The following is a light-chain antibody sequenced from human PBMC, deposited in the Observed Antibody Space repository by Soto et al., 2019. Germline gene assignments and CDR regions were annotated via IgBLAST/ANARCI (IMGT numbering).Light chain of an antibody. V-gene: IGKV3-11*01. J-gene: IGKJ4*01. CDR3: QKRSNWRVN. CDR2: DAY. CDR1: QSVNIY. Sequence: MALTQCPATRSLSPLERAPRSFSASQSVNIYLAWYQQKPGQAPRLLIYDAYNRATGIQARFSGSGSGTDFTLTIRSIEPEDLAVYYCQKRSNWRVNCGGG.